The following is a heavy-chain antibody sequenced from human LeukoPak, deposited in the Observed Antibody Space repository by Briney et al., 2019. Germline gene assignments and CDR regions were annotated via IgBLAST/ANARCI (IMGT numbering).Heavy chain of an antibody. D-gene: IGHD3-3*01. CDR3: ARVRLRFLEWLPSMQTRSFDY. Sequence: PGGSLRLSCAASGFTFSSYAMSWVRQAPGKGLEWVSYISSSSSTIYYADSVKGRFTISRDNAKNSLYLQMNSLRDEDTAVYYCARVRLRFLEWLPSMQTRSFDYWGQGTLVTVSS. V-gene: IGHV3-48*02. CDR1: GFTFSSYA. J-gene: IGHJ4*02. CDR2: ISSSSSTI.